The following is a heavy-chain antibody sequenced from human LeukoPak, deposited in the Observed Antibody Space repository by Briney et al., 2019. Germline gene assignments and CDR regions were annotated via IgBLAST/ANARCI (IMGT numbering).Heavy chain of an antibody. CDR2: SKSDGTT. Sequence: PGGSLRLSCAASGFTVSSNSMNWVRQAPGKGLEWVSSVSKSDGTTYYADSVKGRLTISRDNSKNTLHLQMNGLRAEDTAVYYCARGSYGMDVWGQGTTVTVSS. CDR3: ARGSYGMDV. V-gene: IGHV3-53*01. CDR1: GFTVSSNS. J-gene: IGHJ6*02.